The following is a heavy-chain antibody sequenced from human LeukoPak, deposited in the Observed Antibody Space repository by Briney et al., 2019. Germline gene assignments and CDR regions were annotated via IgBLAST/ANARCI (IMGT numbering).Heavy chain of an antibody. Sequence: ASVKVSCKASGYTFTGYYMHWVRQASGQGLEWMGWINPNSGGTNYAQMFQGRVTMTRDTSISTAYMELSRLRSDDTAVYYCARGGGSYYRGFYYYMDVWGKGTTVTVSS. D-gene: IGHD1-26*01. CDR3: ARGGGSYYRGFYYYMDV. CDR1: GYTFTGYY. V-gene: IGHV1-2*02. J-gene: IGHJ6*03. CDR2: INPNSGGT.